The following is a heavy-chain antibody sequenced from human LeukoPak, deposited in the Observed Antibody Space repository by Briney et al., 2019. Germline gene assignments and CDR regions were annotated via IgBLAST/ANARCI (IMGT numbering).Heavy chain of an antibody. D-gene: IGHD2-2*01. Sequence: GESLKISCKGSGYIFISYWINWGRQMPGKGLEWRGGIDSSGSYTNYSPSFQGHVTISADNSISTAYLQWSSLKASDTAMYYCARIDCSSASCLYYYGMDVWGQGTTVTVSS. J-gene: IGHJ6*02. V-gene: IGHV5-10-1*01. CDR3: ARIDCSSASCLYYYGMDV. CDR1: GYIFISYW. CDR2: IDSSGSYT.